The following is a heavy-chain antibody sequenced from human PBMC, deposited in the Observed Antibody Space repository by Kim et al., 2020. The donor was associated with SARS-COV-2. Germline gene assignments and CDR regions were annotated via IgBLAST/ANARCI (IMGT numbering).Heavy chain of an antibody. CDR3: ARGTRNWFDP. CDR1: GYSFTSFW. CDR2: IFPDDSDT. J-gene: IGHJ5*02. D-gene: IGHD1-1*01. Sequence: GESLKISCKASGYSFTSFWIGWVRRMPGKGLEWMGTIFPDDSDTIYNPAFQGQVSISADKSINTAYLQWSSLKASDTAIYYCARGTRNWFDPWGQGTLVTVSS. V-gene: IGHV5-51*01.